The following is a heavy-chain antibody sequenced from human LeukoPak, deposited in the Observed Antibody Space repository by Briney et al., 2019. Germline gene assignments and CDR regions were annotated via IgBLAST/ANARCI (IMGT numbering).Heavy chain of an antibody. J-gene: IGHJ6*02. Sequence: GASVKVSCKASGYTFTSYYMHWVRQAPGQGLEWMGIINPSGGSTSYAQKFQGRVTMTRDTSTSTVYMELSSLRSEDTAVYYCAKEVWYNWNYGGYYYYGMDVWGQGTTVTVSS. CDR2: INPSGGST. D-gene: IGHD1-7*01. V-gene: IGHV1-46*01. CDR3: AKEVWYNWNYGGYYYYGMDV. CDR1: GYTFTSYY.